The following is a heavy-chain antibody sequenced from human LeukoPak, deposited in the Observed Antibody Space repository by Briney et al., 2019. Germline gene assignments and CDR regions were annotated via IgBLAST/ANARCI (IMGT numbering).Heavy chain of an antibody. J-gene: IGHJ6*02. CDR3: AKGIVSGYPYGMDV. CDR1: GFTFDDYA. V-gene: IGHV3-9*01. CDR2: ISWNSGSI. Sequence: GGSLRLSCAASGFTFDDYAMHWVRQAPGKGLEWVSGISWNSGSIGYADSVKGRFTISRDNAKNSLYLRMNSLRAEDTALYYCAKGIVSGYPYGMDVWGQGTTVTVSS. D-gene: IGHD3-9*01.